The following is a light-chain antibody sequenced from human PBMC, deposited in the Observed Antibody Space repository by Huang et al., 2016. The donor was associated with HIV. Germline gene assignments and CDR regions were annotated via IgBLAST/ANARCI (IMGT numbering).Light chain of an antibody. J-gene: IGKJ5*01. CDR3: QQYHDWPPMT. Sequence: EIVMTQFPANLSVSPGQRATLSCRASESVQNNLAWYQHKAGQAPRLLISGASTRATGVPARFSGSGSGTDFTLTISSLQSEDFAFYYCQQYHDWPPMTFGQGTRLDLK. CDR1: ESVQNN. CDR2: GAS. V-gene: IGKV3-15*01.